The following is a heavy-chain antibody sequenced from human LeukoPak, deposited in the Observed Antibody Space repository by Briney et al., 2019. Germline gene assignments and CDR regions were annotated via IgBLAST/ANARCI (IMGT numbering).Heavy chain of an antibody. Sequence: GGSLRLSCAASGFTFSSFELNWVRQAAGKGLEWVSHISGSGSTIYYADSVKGRFTISRGNAKNSLYLQMDSLRGEDTAVYYCVREGGSGWYYFDCWGQGTLVTVSS. CDR3: VREGGSGWYYFDC. D-gene: IGHD6-19*01. CDR2: ISGSGSTI. J-gene: IGHJ4*02. V-gene: IGHV3-48*03. CDR1: GFTFSSFE.